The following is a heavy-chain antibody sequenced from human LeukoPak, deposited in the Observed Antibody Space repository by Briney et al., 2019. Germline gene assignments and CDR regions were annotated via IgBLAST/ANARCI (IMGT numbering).Heavy chain of an antibody. CDR2: IFYSGTT. D-gene: IGHD4-23*01. V-gene: IGHV4-39*01. CDR3: ARLSNYGGHSGDGY. CDR1: GGATSSSNYY. J-gene: IGHJ4*02. Sequence: SETLSLTCTVSGGATSSSNYYWAWIRQPPGKGLEWIGSIFYSGTTHYNPSLKSRVTISVDTSKNQFSLKLTSVTAADTAVYYCARLSNYGGHSGDGYWGQGTLVTVSS.